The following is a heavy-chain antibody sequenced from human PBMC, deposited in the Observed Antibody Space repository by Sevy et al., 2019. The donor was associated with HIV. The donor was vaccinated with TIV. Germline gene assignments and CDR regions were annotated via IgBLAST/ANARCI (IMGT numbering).Heavy chain of an antibody. CDR1: GFTFDDYA. V-gene: IGHV3-9*01. D-gene: IGHD3-22*01. CDR3: AKAGGYYDSSGYPQDYFDY. J-gene: IGHJ4*02. Sequence: GGSLRLSCAASGFTFDDYAMHWVRQAPGKGLEWVSGISWNSGSIGYADSVKGRFTISRDNAKNSLYLQMNSLRTEDTAFYYCAKAGGYYDSSGYPQDYFDYWGQGTLVTVSS. CDR2: ISWNSGSI.